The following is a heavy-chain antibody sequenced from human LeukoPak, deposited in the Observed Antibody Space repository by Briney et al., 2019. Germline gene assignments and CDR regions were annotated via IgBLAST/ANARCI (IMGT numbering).Heavy chain of an antibody. D-gene: IGHD3-22*01. CDR3: ARRNYYDSSGQTREGDY. Sequence: PSETLSLTCTVSGYSISSGYYWGWIRQPPGKGLEWIGSIYHSGSTYYNPSLKSRVTISVDTSKNQFSLKLSSVTAADTAVYYCARRNYYDSSGQTREGDYWGQGTLVTVSS. CDR2: IYHSGST. J-gene: IGHJ4*02. CDR1: GYSISSGYY. V-gene: IGHV4-38-2*02.